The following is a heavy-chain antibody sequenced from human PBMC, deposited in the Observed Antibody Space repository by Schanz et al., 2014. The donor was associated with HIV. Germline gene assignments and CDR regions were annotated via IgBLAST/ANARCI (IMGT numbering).Heavy chain of an antibody. CDR3: ARGRETVTTYFDF. Sequence: QVQLVQSGAEVKKPGASVKVSCKASGYTFSSYGISWVRQAPGQGLEWMGWISAYNGNTNYAQNLQGRVTMTRDTSTSTAYMELSSLRSEDTAVYYCARGRETVTTYFDFWGQGTLVTVSS. CDR2: ISAYNGNT. V-gene: IGHV1-18*04. D-gene: IGHD4-17*01. CDR1: GYTFSSYG. J-gene: IGHJ4*02.